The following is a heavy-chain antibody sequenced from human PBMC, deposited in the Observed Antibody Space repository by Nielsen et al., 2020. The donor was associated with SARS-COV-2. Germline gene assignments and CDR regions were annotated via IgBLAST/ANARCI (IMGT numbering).Heavy chain of an antibody. V-gene: IGHV3-30-3*01. J-gene: IGHJ4*02. D-gene: IGHD4-11*01. CDR1: GFTFSSYW. CDR2: ISYDGSNK. Sequence: GESLKISCAASGFTFSSYWMSWVRQAPGKGLEWVAVISYDGSNKYYADSVKGRFTISRDNSKNTLYLQMNSLRAEDTAVYYCARTIIGDYSNYDYWGQGTLVTVSS. CDR3: ARTIIGDYSNYDY.